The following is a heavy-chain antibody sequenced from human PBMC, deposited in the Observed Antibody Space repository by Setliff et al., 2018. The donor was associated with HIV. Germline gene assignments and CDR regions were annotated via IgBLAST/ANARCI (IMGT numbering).Heavy chain of an antibody. D-gene: IGHD3-10*01. CDR2: ISWDGYNT. V-gene: IGHV3-43*01. CDR3: ASFYGDYGY. CDR1: GFTFDDYT. Sequence: GGSLRLSCAASGFTFDDYTMHWVRQAPGQAPEWVSLISWDGYNTYYADSVQGRFTISRDNANNLLFLQMNNLRDEDTAVYYCASFYGDYGYWGHGTQVTVSS. J-gene: IGHJ4*01.